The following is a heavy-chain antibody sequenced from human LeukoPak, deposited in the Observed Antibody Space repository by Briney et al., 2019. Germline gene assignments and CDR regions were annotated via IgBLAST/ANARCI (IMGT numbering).Heavy chain of an antibody. J-gene: IGHJ4*02. CDR2: IITNTGNP. CDR1: GYTFTNYA. Sequence: ASVKVSCTASGYTFTNYAMSWVRQAPGQGLEWMGWIITNTGNPTYAQGFTGRFVFSLDISVSTAYLQINSLKAEDTAVYYCATGERYYFDYWGQEALVTVSS. D-gene: IGHD3-9*01. V-gene: IGHV7-4-1*02. CDR3: ATGERYYFDY.